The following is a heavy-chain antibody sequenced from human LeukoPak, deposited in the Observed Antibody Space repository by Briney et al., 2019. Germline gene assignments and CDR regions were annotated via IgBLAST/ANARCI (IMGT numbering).Heavy chain of an antibody. D-gene: IGHD2-2*01. Sequence: GASVKVSCKASGGTFSSYAISWVRQAPVQGLEWMGGIIPIFGTANYAQEFQGRVTITADESTSTAYMELSSLRSEDTAVYYCARPYCSSTSCSNWFDPWGQGTLVTVSS. CDR3: ARPYCSSTSCSNWFDP. CDR1: GGTFSSYA. CDR2: IIPIFGTA. V-gene: IGHV1-69*13. J-gene: IGHJ5*02.